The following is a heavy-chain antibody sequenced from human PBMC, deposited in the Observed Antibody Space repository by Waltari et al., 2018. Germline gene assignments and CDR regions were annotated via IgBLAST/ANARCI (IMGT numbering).Heavy chain of an antibody. J-gene: IGHJ5*02. Sequence: QAQLVQSGAEVKKPGASVKVSCRASGYTFSDFGISWVRQAPGQGLEWMGWIRANNGHTKLAQKFQGKLIMTKDKFTPTVYMELNYLTSDDTAVYYCARERHRLMEVGYLMALDPWGQGALVTVSS. CDR2: IRANNGHT. CDR3: ARERHRLMEVGYLMALDP. V-gene: IGHV1-18*01. CDR1: GYTFSDFG. D-gene: IGHD3-3*01.